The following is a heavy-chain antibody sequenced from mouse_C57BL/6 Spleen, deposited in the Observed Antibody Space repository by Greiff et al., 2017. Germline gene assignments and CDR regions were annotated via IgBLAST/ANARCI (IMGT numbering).Heavy chain of an antibody. Sequence: DVHLVESGGGLVKPGGSLKLSCAASGFTFSDYGMHWVRQAPEKGLEWVAYISSGSSTIYYADTVKGRFTISRDNAKNTLFLQMTSLRSEDTAMYYCAPIYYDYDRAMDYWGQGTSVTVSS. D-gene: IGHD2-4*01. J-gene: IGHJ4*01. CDR1: GFTFSDYG. CDR3: APIYYDYDRAMDY. CDR2: ISSGSSTI. V-gene: IGHV5-17*01.